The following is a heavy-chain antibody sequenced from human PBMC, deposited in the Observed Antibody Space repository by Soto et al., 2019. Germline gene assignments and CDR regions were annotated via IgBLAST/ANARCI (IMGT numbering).Heavy chain of an antibody. CDR3: ARQKAMGATFFDS. J-gene: IGHJ4*02. V-gene: IGHV4-39*01. Sequence: ASGTLSLTCTVSCGSISSSSYYWGWIRPAPGKGLEWIGRIYYSGSTYYNPSLKSRVTISVDTSKNQFSLKLSSVTAADTAVYYCARQKAMGATFFDSWGQGALVTVSS. CDR1: CGSISSSSYY. D-gene: IGHD1-26*01. CDR2: IYYSGST.